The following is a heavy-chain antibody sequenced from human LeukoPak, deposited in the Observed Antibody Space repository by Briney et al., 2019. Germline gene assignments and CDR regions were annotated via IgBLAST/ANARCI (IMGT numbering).Heavy chain of an antibody. D-gene: IGHD1-26*01. Sequence: SETLSLTCTVSGGSISRSSYYWGWIRQPPGKGLEWIGSIYYSGSTNYNPSLKSRVTISVDTSKNQFSLKLSSVTAADTAVYYCARWEESDAFDIWGQGTMVTVSS. J-gene: IGHJ3*02. CDR1: GGSISRSSYY. CDR3: ARWEESDAFDI. CDR2: IYYSGST. V-gene: IGHV4-39*01.